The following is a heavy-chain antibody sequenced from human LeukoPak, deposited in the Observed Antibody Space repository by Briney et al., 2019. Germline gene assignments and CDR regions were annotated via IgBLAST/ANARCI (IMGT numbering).Heavy chain of an antibody. CDR2: IYYSGTT. CDR3: ARVPGRYYYDY. V-gene: IGHV4-59*01. CDR1: GGSISSYY. J-gene: IGHJ4*02. D-gene: IGHD3-9*01. Sequence: SETLSLTCTVSGGSISSYYWSWIRQPPGKGLEWIAYIYYSGTTNYNPSLKSRVTISVDTSKNQFSLKLSSVTAADTAVYYCARVPGRYYYDYWGQGTLVTVSS.